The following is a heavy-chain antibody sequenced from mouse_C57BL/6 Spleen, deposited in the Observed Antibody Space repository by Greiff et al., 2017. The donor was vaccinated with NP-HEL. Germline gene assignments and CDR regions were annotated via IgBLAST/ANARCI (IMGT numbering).Heavy chain of an antibody. Sequence: EVKLVESGGGLVQPGGSLSLSCAASGFTFTDYYMSWVRQPPGKALEWLGFIRNKANGYTTEYSASVKGRFTISRDNSQSILYLQMNALRAEDSATYYCARWGDYFDYWGQGTTLTVSS. CDR3: ARWGDYFDY. CDR2: IRNKANGYTT. J-gene: IGHJ2*01. CDR1: GFTFTDYY. V-gene: IGHV7-3*01.